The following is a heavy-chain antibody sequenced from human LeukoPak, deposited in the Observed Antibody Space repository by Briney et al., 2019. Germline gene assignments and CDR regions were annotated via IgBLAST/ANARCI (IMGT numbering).Heavy chain of an antibody. J-gene: IGHJ6*03. Sequence: GESLKISCKGSGYSFTSYWIGWVRQMPGKGLEWMGIIYPGDSDTRDSPSFQGQVTISADKSISTAYLQWSSLKASDTAMYYCARHLVYSYVDYYYYMDVWGKGTTVTVSS. V-gene: IGHV5-51*01. CDR1: GYSFTSYW. CDR3: ARHLVYSYVDYYYYMDV. CDR2: IYPGDSDT. D-gene: IGHD5-18*01.